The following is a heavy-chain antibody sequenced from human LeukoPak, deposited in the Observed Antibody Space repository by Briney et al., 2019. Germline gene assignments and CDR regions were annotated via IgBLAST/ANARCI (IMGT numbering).Heavy chain of an antibody. Sequence: GGSLRLSCAASGLTFSSYAMSWVRQAPGKGLEGIGFIRRRANDGTTEYAASVKGRFTISRDDSKTIAYLQMNGLQTEDTALYYCTRADGDYDHRFFDYWGQGTQVIVSS. J-gene: IGHJ4*02. CDR2: IRRRANDGTT. V-gene: IGHV3-49*04. CDR1: GLTFSSYA. D-gene: IGHD4-17*01. CDR3: TRADGDYDHRFFDY.